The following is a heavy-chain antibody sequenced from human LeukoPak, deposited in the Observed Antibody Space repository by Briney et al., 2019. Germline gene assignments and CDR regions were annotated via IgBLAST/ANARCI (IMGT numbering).Heavy chain of an antibody. J-gene: IGHJ5*02. D-gene: IGHD3-22*01. Sequence: SQTLSLTCTVSGVSISSGSYFWRWIRQPAGKGLEWIGRIYTSGSTNYNPSLKSLLTISLDTSKNHFSLKLSSVTAADTAVYYCARQKIGYYDGSGRGWFDPWGQGTLITVSS. V-gene: IGHV4-61*02. CDR1: GVSISSGSYF. CDR2: IYTSGST. CDR3: ARQKIGYYDGSGRGWFDP.